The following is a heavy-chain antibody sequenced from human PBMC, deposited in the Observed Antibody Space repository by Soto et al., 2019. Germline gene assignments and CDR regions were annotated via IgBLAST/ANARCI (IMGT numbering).Heavy chain of an antibody. Sequence: QVQLVQSGAEVKKPGSSVKVSCKTSGGTFSTYSIVWVRQAPGEGLEWMGGIIPIFGTANYAQKFQDRVTITVDKSTNTAFMELSSLKSEDTAMYYCASSSGNNYGVGTNYYFDYWGQGTLVTVSS. D-gene: IGHD1-26*01. V-gene: IGHV1-69*06. CDR3: ASSSGNNYGVGTNYYFDY. CDR2: IIPIFGTA. J-gene: IGHJ4*02. CDR1: GGTFSTYS.